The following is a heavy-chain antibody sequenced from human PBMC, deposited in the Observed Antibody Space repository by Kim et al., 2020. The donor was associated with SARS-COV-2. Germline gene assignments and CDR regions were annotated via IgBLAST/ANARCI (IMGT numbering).Heavy chain of an antibody. Sequence: SETLSLTCAVYGGSFSGYYLSWIRQPPGKGLEWIGEINHSGSTNYNPSLKSRVTISVDTSKNQFSLKLSSVTAADTAVYYCARGVTITMIVVAKTRGAFAYWGPGTLVTVSS. CDR2: INHSGST. J-gene: IGHJ4*02. V-gene: IGHV4-34*01. CDR1: GGSFSGYY. CDR3: ARGVTITMIVVAKTRGAFAY. D-gene: IGHD3-22*01.